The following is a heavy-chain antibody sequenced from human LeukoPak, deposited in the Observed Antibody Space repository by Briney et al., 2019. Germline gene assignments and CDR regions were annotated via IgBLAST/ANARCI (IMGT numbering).Heavy chain of an antibody. CDR2: ISSSGSTI. CDR1: GFTFSSYE. CDR3: ARVLVLRFTLDY. J-gene: IGHJ4*02. D-gene: IGHD3-3*01. Sequence: PGGSLRLSCAASGFTFSSYEMNWVRQAPGKGLEWVSYISSSGSTIYYADSVKGRFTISRDNAKNSLYLQMNSLRAEDTAVYYCARVLVLRFTLDYWGQGTLVTVSS. V-gene: IGHV3-48*03.